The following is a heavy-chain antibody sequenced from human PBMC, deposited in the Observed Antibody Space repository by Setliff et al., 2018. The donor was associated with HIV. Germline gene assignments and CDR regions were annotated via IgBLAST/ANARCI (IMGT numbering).Heavy chain of an antibody. Sequence: GGSLRLSCATFGFTFSNYAMTWVRQAPGKGLEWVSGLSGSGGSTYYADSVKGRFTISRDNSKNTLFLQMNSLRAEDTAVYYCAKGSPQLFYYMDVWGKGTTVTVSS. D-gene: IGHD5-18*01. J-gene: IGHJ6*03. CDR3: AKGSPQLFYYMDV. CDR2: LSGSGGST. CDR1: GFTFSNYA. V-gene: IGHV3-23*01.